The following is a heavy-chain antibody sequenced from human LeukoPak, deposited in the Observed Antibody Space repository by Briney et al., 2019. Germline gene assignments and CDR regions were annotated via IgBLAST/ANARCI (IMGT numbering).Heavy chain of an antibody. V-gene: IGHV1-2*02. CDR1: GYTFTAYY. J-gene: IGHJ5*02. CDR2: INPDSGDT. CDR3: ARDPKPYSPKNWFDP. Sequence: GASVKVSCKASGYTFTAYYIHWVRQAPGQGPEWMGWINPDSGDTKYAQKFQGRVIMTRDTSISTAYMELRSLRSDDTAVYYCARDPKPYSPKNWFDPWGQGTLVTVSS. D-gene: IGHD6-13*01.